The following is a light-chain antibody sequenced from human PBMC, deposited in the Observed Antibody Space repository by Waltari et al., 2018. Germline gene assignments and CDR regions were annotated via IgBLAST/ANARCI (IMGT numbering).Light chain of an antibody. CDR3: QQYDGIVLT. CDR1: QTVRRIS. Sequence: EIVLTQSPGTLSLSPGERATLSRRASQTVRRISLSWYQQKPGQAPRLLIYGASTRATGIPDRFSGSGSGTDFTLTISRLEPEDFAVYYCQQYDGIVLTFGGGTKAEI. J-gene: IGKJ4*01. V-gene: IGKV3-20*01. CDR2: GAS.